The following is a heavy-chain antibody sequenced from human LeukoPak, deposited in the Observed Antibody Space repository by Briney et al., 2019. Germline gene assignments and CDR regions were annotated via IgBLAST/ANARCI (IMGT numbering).Heavy chain of an antibody. D-gene: IGHD6-13*01. CDR2: IGGSGGTT. CDR3: AKDRGIAADGMDV. V-gene: IGHV3-23*01. Sequence: GGSLRLSCAASGFTFSNYGMSWVRQVPGKGLEWVSAIGGSGGTTYYGDSVKGRFTVSRDNSRNTLYLQMNGLRTEDTALYYCAKDRGIAADGMDVWGQGTTVTVSS. J-gene: IGHJ6*02. CDR1: GFTFSNYG.